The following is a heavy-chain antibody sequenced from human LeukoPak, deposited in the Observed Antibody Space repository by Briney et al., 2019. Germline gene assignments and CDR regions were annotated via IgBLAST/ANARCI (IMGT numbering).Heavy chain of an antibody. CDR2: INHSGST. D-gene: IGHD5-12*01. CDR3: ARIGAGYSGYDYSFFDY. J-gene: IGHJ4*02. CDR1: GFTFSSYA. Sequence: PGGSLRLSCAASGFTFSSYAMSWVRQPPGKGLEWIGEINHSGSTNYNPSLKSRVTISVDTSKSQFSLKLSSVTAADTAVYYCARIGAGYSGYDYSFFDYWGQGTLVTVSS. V-gene: IGHV4-34*01.